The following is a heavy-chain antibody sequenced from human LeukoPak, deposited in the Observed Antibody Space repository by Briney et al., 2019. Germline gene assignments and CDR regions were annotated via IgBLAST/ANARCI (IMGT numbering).Heavy chain of an antibody. D-gene: IGHD3-22*01. CDR1: GFTLSTYH. CDR2: ISRSSDAI. J-gene: IGHJ4*02. Sequence: GGSLRLSCAASGFTLSTYHMNWVRQAPGKGLEWVSYISRSSDAIYYADSVKGRFTISRDNAKNSLYLQMSSLRVEDTAVYFCARDYYDDSGYFQSAYWGQGTLVTVSS. V-gene: IGHV3-48*01. CDR3: ARDYYDDSGYFQSAY.